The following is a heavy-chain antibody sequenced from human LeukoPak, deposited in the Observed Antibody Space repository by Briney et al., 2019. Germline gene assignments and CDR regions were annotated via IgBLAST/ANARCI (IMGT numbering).Heavy chain of an antibody. V-gene: IGHV3-23*01. CDR3: AKRGSYFGGFVY. D-gene: IGHD3-10*01. CDR1: GFTFSNYD. CDR2: VTGGGDTT. Sequence: GGSLRLSCAASGFTFSNYDMSWVRQAPGKGLEWVSAVTGGGDTTYYADSVKGRFTISRDNSKSTLYLQMNSLRAEDTAVYYCAKRGSYFGGFVYWGQGTLVTVSS. J-gene: IGHJ4*02.